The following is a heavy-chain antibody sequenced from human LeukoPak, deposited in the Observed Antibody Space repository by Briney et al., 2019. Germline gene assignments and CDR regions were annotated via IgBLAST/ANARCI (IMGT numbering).Heavy chain of an antibody. Sequence: SETLSLTCTVSGGSISSGDYYWSWIRQPPGKGLEWIGYIYYSGSTYYNPSLKSRVTISVDTSKNQFSLKLSSVTAADTAVYYCAREKGGYYQNDAFDIWGQGTMVTVSS. CDR2: IYYSGST. CDR1: GGSISSGDYY. CDR3: AREKGGYYQNDAFDI. V-gene: IGHV4-30-4*01. J-gene: IGHJ3*02. D-gene: IGHD1-26*01.